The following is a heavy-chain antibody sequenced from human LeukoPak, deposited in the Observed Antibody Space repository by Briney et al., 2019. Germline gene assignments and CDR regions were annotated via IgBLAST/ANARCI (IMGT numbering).Heavy chain of an antibody. CDR3: AREGGGRLQLGIDY. CDR2: IKQDGSEK. D-gene: IGHD5-24*01. V-gene: IGHV3-7*01. J-gene: IGHJ4*02. Sequence: QPGGSLRLSCAASGFTFSSYWMSWVRQAPGKGLEWVANIKQDGSEKYYVDSVKGRFTISRDNAKNSLYLQMNSLRAEDTAVYYCAREGGGRLQLGIDYWGQGTLVTVSS. CDR1: GFTFSSYW.